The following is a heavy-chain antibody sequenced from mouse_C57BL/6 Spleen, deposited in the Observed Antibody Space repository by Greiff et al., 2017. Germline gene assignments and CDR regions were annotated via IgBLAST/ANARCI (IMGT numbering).Heavy chain of an antibody. Sequence: EVQLQQSGPVLVKPGASVKMSCKASGYTFTDYYMNWVKQSNGKSLEWIGDINPYNGGTSYNQKFKGKATLTVDKSSSTAYMELNSLTSEDSAVYYCARGRYGYDGVFDYWGQGTTLTVSS. J-gene: IGHJ2*01. CDR3: ARGRYGYDGVFDY. V-gene: IGHV1-19*01. CDR1: GYTFTDYY. D-gene: IGHD2-2*01. CDR2: INPYNGGT.